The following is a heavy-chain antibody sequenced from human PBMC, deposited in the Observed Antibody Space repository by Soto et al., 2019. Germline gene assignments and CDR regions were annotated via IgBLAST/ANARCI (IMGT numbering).Heavy chain of an antibody. CDR1: GGSISSYY. CDR3: ARRYGGILDY. V-gene: IGHV4-59*08. Sequence: PSETLSLTCTVSGGSISSYYWSWIRQPPGKGLEWIGYIYYSGSTNYNPSLKSRVTISVDTSKNQFSLKLSSVTAADTAVYYCARRYGGILDYWGQGTLVTVSS. D-gene: IGHD4-17*01. CDR2: IYYSGST. J-gene: IGHJ4*02.